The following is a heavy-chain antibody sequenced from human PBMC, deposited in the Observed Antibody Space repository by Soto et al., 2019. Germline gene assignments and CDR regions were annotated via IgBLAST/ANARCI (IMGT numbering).Heavy chain of an antibody. CDR3: ARFNWYFDP. Sequence: QVQLQESGPGLVKPSETLSLTCTVSGGSISSYYWSWIRQPPGKGLEWIGYIYYSGSTNYNPSLKSSITISEDPSKNQFSLKPSSVTAADTAVEYCARFNWYFDPWGRGTLVTVSS. CDR2: IYYSGST. CDR1: GGSISSYY. V-gene: IGHV4-59*08. J-gene: IGHJ2*01.